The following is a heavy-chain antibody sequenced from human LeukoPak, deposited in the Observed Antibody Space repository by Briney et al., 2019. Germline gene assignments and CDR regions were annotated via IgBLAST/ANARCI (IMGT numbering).Heavy chain of an antibody. CDR2: IYTSGST. CDR3: ARTYYGSGSYSDYFDY. CDR1: GGSISSGSYY. D-gene: IGHD3-10*01. Sequence: SETLSLTCTVSGGSISSGSYYWSWIRQPAGKGLEWIGRIYTSGSTNYNPSLKSRVTISVDTSKNQFSLKLSSATAADTAVYYCARTYYGSGSYSDYFDYWGQGTLVTVSS. V-gene: IGHV4-61*02. J-gene: IGHJ4*02.